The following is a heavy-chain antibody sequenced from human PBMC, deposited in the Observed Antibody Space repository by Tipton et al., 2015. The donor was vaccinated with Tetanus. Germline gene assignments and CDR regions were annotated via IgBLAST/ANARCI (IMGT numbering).Heavy chain of an antibody. CDR2: IYDSGST. V-gene: IGHV4-4*01. CDR3: ARVSTNWGYEQ. J-gene: IGHJ4*02. Sequence: TLSLTCAVSGDSISGSNWWSWVRQPLGKGLEWIGEIYDSGSTNKNPSFKSRLSMSVNKSKNQFSLVLRSVTAADTAVYFCARVSTNWGYEQWGQGTLVTVSS. D-gene: IGHD7-27*01. CDR1: GDSISGSNW.